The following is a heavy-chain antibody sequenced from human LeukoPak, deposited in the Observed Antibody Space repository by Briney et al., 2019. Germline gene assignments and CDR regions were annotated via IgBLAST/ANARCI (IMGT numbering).Heavy chain of an antibody. D-gene: IGHD3-9*01. CDR2: ISGSGGST. CDR1: GFTFSSYA. Sequence: GGSLRLSCAASGFTFSSYAMSWVRQAPGKGLEWVSAISGSGGSTYYADSVKGRFTISRDNSKNTLYLQMNSLRAEDTAVYYCARGTYYDILTGYEPKTPFDPWGQGTLVTVSS. CDR3: ARGTYYDILTGYEPKTPFDP. J-gene: IGHJ5*02. V-gene: IGHV3-23*01.